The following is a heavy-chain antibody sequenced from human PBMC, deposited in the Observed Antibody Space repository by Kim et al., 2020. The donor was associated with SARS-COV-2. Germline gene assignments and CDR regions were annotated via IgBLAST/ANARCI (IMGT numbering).Heavy chain of an antibody. J-gene: IGHJ4*02. Sequence: SQTFQGRGTITRDTAASTAYMGLSSLRSEDTAVYYCARSGVYSSSWYDYWGQGTLVTVSS. V-gene: IGHV1-3*01. D-gene: IGHD6-13*01. CDR3: ARSGVYSSSWYDY.